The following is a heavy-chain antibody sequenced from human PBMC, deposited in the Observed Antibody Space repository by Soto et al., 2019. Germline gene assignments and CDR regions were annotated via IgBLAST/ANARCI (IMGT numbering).Heavy chain of an antibody. Sequence: AGSLILSCGASGFTFSSYGMPLVRQSPGKGLEWVAVISYDGSNKYYADSVKGRFTISRDNSKNTLYLQIKSLRAEDTAVYYCAKDLLGPGRAYGMAVWGQGTMVTVSS. D-gene: IGHD7-27*01. CDR1: GFTFSSYG. J-gene: IGHJ6*02. CDR3: AKDLLGPGRAYGMAV. CDR2: ISYDGSNK. V-gene: IGHV3-30*18.